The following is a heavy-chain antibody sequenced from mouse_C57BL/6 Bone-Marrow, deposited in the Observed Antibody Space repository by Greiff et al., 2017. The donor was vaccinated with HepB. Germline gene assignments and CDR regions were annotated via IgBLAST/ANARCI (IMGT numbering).Heavy chain of an antibody. Sequence: QVQLQHSGPELVKPGASVKISCKASGYAFSSSWMNWVKQRPGKGLEWIGRIYPGDGDTNYNGKFKGKATLTADKSSSTAYMQLSSLTSEDSAVYFCARNDGYYYFDYWGQGTTLTVSS. CDR2: IYPGDGDT. CDR3: ARNDGYYYFDY. CDR1: GYAFSSSW. D-gene: IGHD2-3*01. J-gene: IGHJ2*01. V-gene: IGHV1-82*01.